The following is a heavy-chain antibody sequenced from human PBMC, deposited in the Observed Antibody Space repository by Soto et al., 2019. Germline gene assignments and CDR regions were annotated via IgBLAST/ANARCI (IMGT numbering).Heavy chain of an antibody. CDR2: INHSGST. J-gene: IGHJ5*01. V-gene: IGHV4-34*01. Sequence: QVQLQQWGAGLLKPSETLSLTCAVYGGSFSGYYWSWIRQPPGKGLEWIGEINHSGSTTYKPSLMTRVTISVDTSNNQFSLNLSCLTAADTAVYYCVGATGVKGMEVAGRAWFASWGQRTLVTVSS. CDR3: VGATGVKGMEVAGRAWFAS. CDR1: GGSFSGYY. D-gene: IGHD6-19*01.